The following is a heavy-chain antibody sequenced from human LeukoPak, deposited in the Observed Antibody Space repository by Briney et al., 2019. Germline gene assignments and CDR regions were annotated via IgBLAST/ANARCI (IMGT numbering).Heavy chain of an antibody. Sequence: GSLRLSCAASGFTFSSYAMSWVRQAPGRGLEWVSAISGSGGSTYYADSVKGRFTISRDNAKNSLYLQMNSLRDEDTAVYYCARAQYYYDSSGYYPTLYGAFDIWGQGTMVTVSS. J-gene: IGHJ3*02. CDR2: ISGSGGST. CDR3: ARAQYYYDSSGYYPTLYGAFDI. D-gene: IGHD3-22*01. V-gene: IGHV3-23*01. CDR1: GFTFSSYA.